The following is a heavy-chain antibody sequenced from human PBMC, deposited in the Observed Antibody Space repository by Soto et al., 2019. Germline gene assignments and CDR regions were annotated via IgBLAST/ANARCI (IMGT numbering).Heavy chain of an antibody. J-gene: IGHJ3*02. CDR3: ARSNDYGDYVDAFDI. CDR2: INAGNGNT. Sequence: ASVKVSCKASGYTFTSYAMHWVRQAPGQRLEWMGWINAGNGNTKYSQKFQGRVTITRDTSASTAYMELSTLRSEDTAVYYCARSNDYGDYVDAFDIWGQGTMVTVSS. V-gene: IGHV1-3*01. CDR1: GYTFTSYA. D-gene: IGHD4-17*01.